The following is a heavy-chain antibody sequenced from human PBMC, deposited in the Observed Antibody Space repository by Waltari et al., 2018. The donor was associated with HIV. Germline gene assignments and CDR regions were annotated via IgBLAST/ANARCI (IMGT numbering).Heavy chain of an antibody. CDR3: ARGVNLRCTGDCYSAY. D-gene: IGHD2-21*02. CDR2: IRSKPYGGKR. J-gene: IGHJ4*02. V-gene: IGHV3-49*03. Sequence: EVHLVASGGGLVQPGRSLRLSCKASGFNVGAYAVTWLRQAPGKGVEWVGFIRSKPYGGKRKYAESRKGRFTISRDDPKNIAFLQMDSLKIEDTVVYYCARGVNLRCTGDCYSAYWGQGTLVTVSS. CDR1: GFNVGAYA.